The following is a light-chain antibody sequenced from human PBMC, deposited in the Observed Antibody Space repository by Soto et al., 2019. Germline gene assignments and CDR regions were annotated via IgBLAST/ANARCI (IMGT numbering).Light chain of an antibody. CDR2: DAS. Sequence: DIQMTQSPSSLSASVGDRVTIACQSSHDVSRNLNWFQQKPGEAPKLLIYDASNWERGVPSRFSESGSETDFTFTISSLQPEYVATYYCQQYNSILSFGGGT. CDR3: QQYNSILS. V-gene: IGKV1-33*01. CDR1: HDVSRN. J-gene: IGKJ4*01.